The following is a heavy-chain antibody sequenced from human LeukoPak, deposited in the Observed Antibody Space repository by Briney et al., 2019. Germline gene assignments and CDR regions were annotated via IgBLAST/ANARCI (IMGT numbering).Heavy chain of an antibody. J-gene: IGHJ5*02. V-gene: IGHV4-59*01. D-gene: IGHD6-13*01. CDR2: IYYSGST. CDR3: ARASYSSSWFDP. CDR1: GGSINSYY. Sequence: PSETLSLTCTVSGGSINSYYWSWIRQPPGKGLEWIGYIYYSGSTNYNPSLKSRVTISVDTSKNQFSLKLSSVTAADTAVYYCARASYSSSWFDPWGQGTLVTVSS.